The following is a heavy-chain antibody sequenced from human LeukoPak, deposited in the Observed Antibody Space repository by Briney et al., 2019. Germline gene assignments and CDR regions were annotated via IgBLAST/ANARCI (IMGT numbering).Heavy chain of an antibody. Sequence: PGGSLRLSCAASGFTFSSYGMHWVRQAPGKGLEWVAVISYDGSNKYYADSVKGRFTISRDNSKNTLYLQMNSLRAEDTAVYYCAKSQRDSSQLDPWGQGTLVTVSS. J-gene: IGHJ5*02. CDR1: GFTFSSYG. D-gene: IGHD3-22*01. CDR3: AKSQRDSSQLDP. CDR2: ISYDGSNK. V-gene: IGHV3-30*18.